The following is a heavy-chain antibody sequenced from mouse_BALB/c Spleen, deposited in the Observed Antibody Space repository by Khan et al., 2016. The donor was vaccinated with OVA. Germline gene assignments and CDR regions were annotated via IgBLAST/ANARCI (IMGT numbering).Heavy chain of an antibody. CDR2: IWAGGNT. CDR1: GFSFTSYG. V-gene: IGHV2-9*02. Sequence: VELVESGPGLVEPSQSLSLTCTVSGFSFTSYGVHWVRQPPGKGLEWLGAIWAGGNTNYNPALMSRLSISKDKSKSQVFLKMNSLQTDDTAMYYCAGLVDKWGQGTTLTVSS. CDR3: AGLVDK. J-gene: IGHJ2*01.